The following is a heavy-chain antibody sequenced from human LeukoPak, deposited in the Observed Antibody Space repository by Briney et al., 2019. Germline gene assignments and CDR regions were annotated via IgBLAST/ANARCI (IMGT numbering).Heavy chain of an antibody. Sequence: SETLSLTCTVSGDSISGYYWSWIRQPPGKGLEWIGSIYHSGSTYYNPSLKSRVTISVDTSKNQFSLKLSSVTAADTAVYYCARGGKGPVSYYYYMDVWGKGTTVTVSS. CDR3: ARGGKGPVSYYYYMDV. J-gene: IGHJ6*03. D-gene: IGHD1-14*01. V-gene: IGHV4-38-2*02. CDR2: IYHSGST. CDR1: GDSISGYY.